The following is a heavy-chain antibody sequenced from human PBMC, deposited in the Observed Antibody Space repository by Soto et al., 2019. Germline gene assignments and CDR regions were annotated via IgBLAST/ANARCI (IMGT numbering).Heavy chain of an antibody. V-gene: IGHV4-31*03. J-gene: IGHJ6*02. CDR3: ARDGIVVVPAATQYYYYYYGMDV. CDR2: IYYSGST. CDR1: GGSISSGGYY. Sequence: SETLSLTCTVSGGSISSGGYYWSWIRQHPGKGLEWIGYIYYSGSTYYNPSLKSRVTISVDTSKNQFSLKLSSVTAADTAVYYCARDGIVVVPAATQYYYYYYGMDVWGQGTTVTVSS. D-gene: IGHD2-2*01.